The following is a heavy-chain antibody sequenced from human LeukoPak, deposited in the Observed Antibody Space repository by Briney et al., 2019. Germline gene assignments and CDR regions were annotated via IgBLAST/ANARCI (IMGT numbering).Heavy chain of an antibody. Sequence: PGGSLRLSCAASGFRVSSYYTSWIRQAPGKGLEWVAVVGNSDNHIDYADSVKGRFTIARDDAKNSVYLQMNSLRVDDTATYSCVREQWYRFDYWGQGALVTVSS. CDR1: GFRVSSYY. V-gene: IGHV3-11*01. CDR3: VREQWYRFDY. D-gene: IGHD2-15*01. J-gene: IGHJ4*02. CDR2: VGNSDNHI.